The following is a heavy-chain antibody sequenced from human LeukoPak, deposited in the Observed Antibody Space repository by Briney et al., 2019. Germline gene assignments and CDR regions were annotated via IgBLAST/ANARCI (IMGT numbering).Heavy chain of an antibody. V-gene: IGHV1-69*04. Sequence: ASVKVSCKASGGTFSSYTISWVRQARGQGLEWMGRIIPILGIAQYAQKFQGRVTITADKSTSTAYMELSSLRSEDTAVYYCARDLGSLPYYYDSSGPNGGYWGQGTLVTVSS. CDR2: IIPILGIA. CDR3: ARDLGSLPYYYDSSGPNGGY. J-gene: IGHJ4*02. CDR1: GGTFSSYT. D-gene: IGHD3-22*01.